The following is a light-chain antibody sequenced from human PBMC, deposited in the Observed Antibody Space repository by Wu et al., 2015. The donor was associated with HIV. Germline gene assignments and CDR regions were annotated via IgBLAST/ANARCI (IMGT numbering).Light chain of an antibody. CDR3: QQYDSYPT. V-gene: IGKV3-20*01. J-gene: IGKJ1*01. CDR2: GAS. Sequence: EIVLTQSPGTLSLSPGERATLSCRASQSVSSSYLAWYQQKPGQAPRLLIYGASSRATGIPDRFSGSGSGTDFTLTISRLQPEDFATYYCQQYDSYPTFGQGTKVEMK. CDR1: QSVSSSY.